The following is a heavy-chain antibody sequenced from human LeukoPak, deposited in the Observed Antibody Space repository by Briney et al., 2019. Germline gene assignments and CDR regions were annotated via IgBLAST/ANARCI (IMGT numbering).Heavy chain of an antibody. Sequence: ASVKVSCKASGYTSTSPDINWVRQATGRGLEWLGWMNPRGNTGYAQKFQGRVTLTRDKSINTAYMELSSLRSEDTAVYYCARYTQHYGFDIWGQGTMVTVSA. CDR3: ARYTQHYGFDI. D-gene: IGHD3-3*02. V-gene: IGHV1-8*01. CDR2: MNPRGNT. CDR1: GYTSTSPD. J-gene: IGHJ3*02.